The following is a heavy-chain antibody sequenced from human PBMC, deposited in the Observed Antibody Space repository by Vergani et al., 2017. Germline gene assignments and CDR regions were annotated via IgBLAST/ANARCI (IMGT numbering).Heavy chain of an antibody. J-gene: IGHJ4*02. Sequence: QVQLQESGPGLVKPSGTLSLTCAVSGGSISSSNWWSWVRQPPGKGLEWIGEIYYSGSTYYNPSLKSRVTISVDTSKNQFSLKLSSVTAADTAVYYCARRARYYYDSSGYSYFDYWGQGTLVTVSS. V-gene: IGHV4-4*02. CDR2: IYYSGST. CDR3: ARRARYYYDSSGYSYFDY. CDR1: GGSISSSNW. D-gene: IGHD3-22*01.